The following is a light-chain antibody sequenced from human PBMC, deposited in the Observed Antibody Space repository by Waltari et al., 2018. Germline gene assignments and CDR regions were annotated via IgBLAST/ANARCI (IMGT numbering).Light chain of an antibody. Sequence: QSALTQPRSVSGSPGQSVTLSCTGTSSDVGYYTYLSWYQQRPGKAPRLILYDVTKRPSGVPDRFSGSKSGNTASLTISGLQAEDEADFYCCSYAGSYILVFGGGTKLTVL. J-gene: IGLJ2*01. CDR3: CSYAGSYILV. CDR2: DVT. CDR1: SSDVGYYTY. V-gene: IGLV2-11*01.